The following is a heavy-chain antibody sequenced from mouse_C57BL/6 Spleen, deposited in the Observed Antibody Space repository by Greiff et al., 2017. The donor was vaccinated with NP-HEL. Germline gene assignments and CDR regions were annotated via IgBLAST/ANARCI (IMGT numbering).Heavy chain of an antibody. CDR3: ARNEDGLDAMDY. CDR1: GFSLTSYA. Sequence: VQLQQSGPGLVAPSQSLSIPCTVSGFSLTSYAISWVRQPPGKGLEWLGVIWTGGGTNYNLAPKSRLSISKDNSKSQVFLKMNSLQTDDTARYDCARNEDGLDAMDYGGQGTSVTVSS. CDR2: IWTGGGT. V-gene: IGHV2-9-1*01. J-gene: IGHJ4*01.